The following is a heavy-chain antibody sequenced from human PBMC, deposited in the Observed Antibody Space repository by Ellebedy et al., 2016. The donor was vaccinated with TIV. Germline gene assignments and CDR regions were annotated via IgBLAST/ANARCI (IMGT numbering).Heavy chain of an antibody. Sequence: AASVKVSCKASGYSFTSYGFSWVRQAPGQGLEWMGWISAHNDNTNYAQKFQGRVTMTTNPSTTTAYMELTSLRSDDTAVYYCARMYSSGSYYFDYWGQGTLVTVSS. CDR3: ARMYSSGSYYFDY. J-gene: IGHJ4*02. V-gene: IGHV1-18*01. CDR1: GYSFTSYG. CDR2: ISAHNDNT. D-gene: IGHD6-19*01.